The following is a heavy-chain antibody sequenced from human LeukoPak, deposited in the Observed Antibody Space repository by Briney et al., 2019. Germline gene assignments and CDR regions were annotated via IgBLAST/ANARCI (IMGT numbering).Heavy chain of an antibody. CDR3: TRGSYDVLTGYSTPGEY. J-gene: IGHJ4*02. Sequence: SETLSLTCTVSGGSLSSSSYYWGWVRQPPGKGLEWIGNIYYSGSTYSNPSLKSRLTISLDTSQRQFSLRLSSVTAADTALYYCTRGSYDVLTGYSTPGEYWGQGTLVTVSS. CDR2: IYYSGST. V-gene: IGHV4-39*01. CDR1: GGSLSSSSYY. D-gene: IGHD3-9*01.